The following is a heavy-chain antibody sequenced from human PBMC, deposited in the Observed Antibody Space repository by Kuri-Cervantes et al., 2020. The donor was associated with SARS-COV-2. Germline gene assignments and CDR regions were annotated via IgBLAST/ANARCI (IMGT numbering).Heavy chain of an antibody. D-gene: IGHD7-27*01. CDR3: ARSHAVGKTSYFALDV. Sequence: GGSLRLSCAASGFTFSTYAITWVRRAPGKGLEWVAVISYDGNNEYYAESVRGRFTISRDNSKNSLHLQMNSLRAEDTAVYYCARSHAVGKTSYFALDVWGQGTTVTVSS. CDR2: ISYDGNNE. J-gene: IGHJ6*02. V-gene: IGHV3-30-3*01. CDR1: GFTFSTYA.